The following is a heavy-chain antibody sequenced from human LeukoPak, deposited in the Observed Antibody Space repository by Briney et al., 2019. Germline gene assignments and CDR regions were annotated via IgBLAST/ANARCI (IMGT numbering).Heavy chain of an antibody. V-gene: IGHV1-8*01. D-gene: IGHD2-15*01. J-gene: IGHJ5*02. CDR1: GYTFTSYD. Sequence: ASVKVSCKASGYTFTSYDINWVRQATGQGLEWMGWMNPNSGNTGYAQKFQGRVTMTRNTSISTAYMELSSLRSEDTAVYYCARGLGYCSGGSCYDWFDPWGQGTLVTVSS. CDR2: MNPNSGNT. CDR3: ARGLGYCSGGSCYDWFDP.